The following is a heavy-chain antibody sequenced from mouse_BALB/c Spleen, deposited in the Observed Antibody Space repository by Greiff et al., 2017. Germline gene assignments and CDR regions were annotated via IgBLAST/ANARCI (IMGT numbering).Heavy chain of an antibody. V-gene: IGHV2-9-2*01. CDR3: LRERALLRPHWYFDV. CDR2: IWTGGGT. CDR1: GFSLTSYD. Sequence: GQRVESGPGLVAPSQSLSITCTVSGFSLTSYDISWIRQPPGKGLEWLGVIWTGGGTNYNSAFMSRLSISKDNSKSQVFLKMNSLQTDDTAIYYCLRERALLRPHWYFDVWGAGTTVTVSS. D-gene: IGHD1-2*01. J-gene: IGHJ1*01.